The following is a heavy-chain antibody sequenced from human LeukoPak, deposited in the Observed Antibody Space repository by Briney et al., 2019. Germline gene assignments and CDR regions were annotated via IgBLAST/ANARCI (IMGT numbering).Heavy chain of an antibody. D-gene: IGHD4-17*01. J-gene: IGHJ4*02. V-gene: IGHV4-39*01. Sequence: PSETLSLTCTVSGGSISSSSYYWGWIRQPPGKGLEWIGSIYYSGSTYYNPSLKSRVTISVDTPKNQFSLKLSSVTAADTAVYYCARFTTVTTFFDYWGQGTLVTVSS. CDR3: ARFTTVTTFFDY. CDR2: IYYSGST. CDR1: GGSISSSSYY.